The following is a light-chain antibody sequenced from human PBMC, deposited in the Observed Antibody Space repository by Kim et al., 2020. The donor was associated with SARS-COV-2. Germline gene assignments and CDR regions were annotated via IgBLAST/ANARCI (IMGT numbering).Light chain of an antibody. CDR1: QSISSY. J-gene: IGKJ1*01. CDR3: QQSYSTPWT. Sequence: DIQMTQSPSSLSASLGDRVTITCRASQSISSYLYWYQQKPGKAPNLLIYAASSLQSGVPSRFSGSGSGTDFTLTISSLQPEDFATYYCQQSYSTPWTFGQGTKVDIK. V-gene: IGKV1-39*01. CDR2: AAS.